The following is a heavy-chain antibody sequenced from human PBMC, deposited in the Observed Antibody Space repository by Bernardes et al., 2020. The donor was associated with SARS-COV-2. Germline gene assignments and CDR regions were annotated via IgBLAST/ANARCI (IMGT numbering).Heavy chain of an antibody. D-gene: IGHD1-20*01. V-gene: IGHV3-48*01. Sequence: GGSLRLSCAASGFTFSSYTLTWVRQAPGKGLEWVSYISGSSSNIYYADSAEGRFTISRDNAKNSLYLQMNSLRAEDTAAYYCATNNWNPYYYGMDVWGQGTTVSVSS. J-gene: IGHJ6*02. CDR2: ISGSSSNI. CDR1: GFTFSSYT. CDR3: ATNNWNPYYYGMDV.